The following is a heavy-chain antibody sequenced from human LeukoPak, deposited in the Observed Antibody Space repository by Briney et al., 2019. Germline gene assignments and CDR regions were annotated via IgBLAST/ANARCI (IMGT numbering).Heavy chain of an antibody. Sequence: SETLSLTCTVSGGSISSSSYYWGWIRQPPGKGLEWIGEINHSGSTNYNPSLKSRVTISVDTSKNQFSLKLSSVTAADTAVYYCARVFRYWFDPWGQGTLVTVSS. CDR3: ARVFRYWFDP. CDR2: INHSGST. D-gene: IGHD3-10*01. V-gene: IGHV4-39*07. CDR1: GGSISSSSYY. J-gene: IGHJ5*02.